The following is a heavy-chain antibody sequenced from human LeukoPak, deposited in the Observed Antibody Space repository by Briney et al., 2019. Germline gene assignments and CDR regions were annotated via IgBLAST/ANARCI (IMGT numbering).Heavy chain of an antibody. CDR1: GFTFSSYS. Sequence: GGSLRLSCAASGFTFSSYSMNWVRQAPGKGLEWVSYISSSSSTIYYADSVKGRFTISRDNAKNSLYLQMNSPRAEDTAVYYCASQTYDYVWGSYRPDYWGQGTLVTVSS. J-gene: IGHJ4*02. D-gene: IGHD3-16*02. CDR2: ISSSSSTI. CDR3: ASQTYDYVWGSYRPDY. V-gene: IGHV3-48*04.